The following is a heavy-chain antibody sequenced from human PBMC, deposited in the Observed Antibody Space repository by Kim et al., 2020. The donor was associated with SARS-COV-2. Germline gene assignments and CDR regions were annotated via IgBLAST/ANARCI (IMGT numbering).Heavy chain of an antibody. J-gene: IGHJ6*02. D-gene: IGHD6-13*01. V-gene: IGHV3-11*06. Sequence: GGSLRLSCAASGFTFSDYYMSWIRQAPGKGLEWVSYISSSSSYTNYADSVKGRFTISRDNAKNSLYLQMNSLRAADTAVYYCARDSSWSSHYYYYGMDVCGQGTMVTVSS. CDR3: ARDSSWSSHYYYYGMDV. CDR2: ISSSSSYT. CDR1: GFTFSDYY.